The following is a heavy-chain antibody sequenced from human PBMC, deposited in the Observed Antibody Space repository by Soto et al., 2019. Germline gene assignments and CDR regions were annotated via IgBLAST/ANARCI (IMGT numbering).Heavy chain of an antibody. Sequence: PGGSLRLSCAASGFTFSSYGMHWVRQAPGKGLEWVAVISYDGSNKYYADSVKGRFTISRDNSKNTLYLQMNSLRAEDTAVYYCARGDLLTDCSSTSCYDNNWFDPWGQGTLVTVSS. J-gene: IGHJ5*02. CDR2: ISYDGSNK. D-gene: IGHD2-2*01. CDR1: GFTFSSYG. V-gene: IGHV3-30*03. CDR3: ARGDLLTDCSSTSCYDNNWFDP.